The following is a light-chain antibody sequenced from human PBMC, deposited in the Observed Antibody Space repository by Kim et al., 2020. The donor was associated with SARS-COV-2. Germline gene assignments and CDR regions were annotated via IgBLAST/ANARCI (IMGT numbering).Light chain of an antibody. Sequence: QSVLTQPPSASGTPGQRVTISCSGSSSNIDSNTVYWFQQLPGTAPKLLIYNNNQRPSGVPDRFSGSKSGTSASLAISGLQSEDEADYYCATWDNSLSGWVFGGGTQLTVL. CDR3: ATWDNSLSGWV. V-gene: IGLV1-44*01. CDR2: NNN. J-gene: IGLJ3*02. CDR1: SSNIDSNT.